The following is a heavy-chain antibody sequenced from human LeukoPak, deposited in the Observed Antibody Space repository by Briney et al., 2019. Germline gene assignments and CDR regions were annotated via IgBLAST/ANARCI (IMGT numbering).Heavy chain of an antibody. CDR2: IRYDGSNK. CDR1: GFTFSSYG. V-gene: IGHV3-30*02. D-gene: IGHD3-10*01. CDR3: VCTPSPSTYYGSGSYPPDDAFDI. Sequence: PGGSLRLSCAASGFTFSSYGMHWVRQAPGKGLEWVAFIRYDGSNKYYADSVKGRFTISRDNSKNTLYLQMNSLRAEDTAVYYCVCTPSPSTYYGSGSYPPDDAFDIWGQGTMVTVSS. J-gene: IGHJ3*02.